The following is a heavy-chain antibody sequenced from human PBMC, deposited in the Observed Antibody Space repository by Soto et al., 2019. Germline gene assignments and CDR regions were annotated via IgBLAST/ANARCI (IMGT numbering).Heavy chain of an antibody. CDR2: IYYAGST. CDR3: ARTYYDFWSGFSD. Sequence: SETLSLTCPVSGGSISTYYWSWIRQPPGKGLEWIGYIYYAGSTKYNPSLNSRVTISVDTSKNQFSLTVTSVTAADTAVYYCARTYYDFWSGFSDWGQGALVTVSS. CDR1: GGSISTYY. J-gene: IGHJ4*02. V-gene: IGHV4-59*08. D-gene: IGHD3-3*01.